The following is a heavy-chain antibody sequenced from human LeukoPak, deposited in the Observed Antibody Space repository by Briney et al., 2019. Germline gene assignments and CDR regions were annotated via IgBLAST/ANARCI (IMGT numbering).Heavy chain of an antibody. J-gene: IGHJ6*03. Sequence: SETLSLTCTVSGGSISSSSYYWGWIRQPPGKGLEWIGSIYYSGSTYYNPSLKSRVTISVDTSKNQFSLKLSSVTAADTTVYYCARRRDSSSLFYSYYYMDVWGKGTTVTVSS. CDR1: GGSISSSSYY. CDR3: ARRRDSSSLFYSYYYMDV. V-gene: IGHV4-39*07. D-gene: IGHD6-6*01. CDR2: IYYSGST.